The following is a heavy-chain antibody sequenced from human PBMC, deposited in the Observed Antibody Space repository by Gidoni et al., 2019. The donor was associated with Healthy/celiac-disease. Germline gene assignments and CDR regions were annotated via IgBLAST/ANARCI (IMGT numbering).Heavy chain of an antibody. CDR1: GCTVSSYA. Sequence: EVQLLESGGGLVQPGGSLRLTCAAAGCTVSSYAMSWVRQAPGKGLEWVSAISGSGGSTYYAASVKGRFTISRDNSKNTLYLQMNSLRAEDTAVYYCAKRSVYSSGWYFDYWGQGTLVTVSS. D-gene: IGHD6-19*01. CDR3: AKRSVYSSGWYFDY. CDR2: ISGSGGST. J-gene: IGHJ4*02. V-gene: IGHV3-23*01.